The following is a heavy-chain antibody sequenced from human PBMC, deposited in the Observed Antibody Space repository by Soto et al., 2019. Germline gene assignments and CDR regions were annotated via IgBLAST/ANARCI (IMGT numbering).Heavy chain of an antibody. J-gene: IGHJ6*02. CDR1: GGSISSVCYY. V-gene: IGHV4-31*03. D-gene: IGHD2-21*02. CDR2: IYYSGST. Sequence: PSETLSLTCTVSGGSISSVCYYWSWIRQHPGKGLEWIGYIYYSGSTYYNPSLKSRVTISVDTSKNQFSLKLSSVTAADTAVYYCARSRDPGNYYYYYGMDVWGQGTTVTVSS. CDR3: ARSRDPGNYYYYYGMDV.